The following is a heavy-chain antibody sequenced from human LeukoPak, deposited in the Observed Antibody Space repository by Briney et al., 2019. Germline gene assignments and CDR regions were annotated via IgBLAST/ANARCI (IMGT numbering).Heavy chain of an antibody. Sequence: ASVKVSCKASGYTFTGYYMHWVRQAPGQGLEWMGRINPNSGGTNYAQKFQGRVTMTRDTSISTAYMELSRLRSDDTAVYYCARGGITIFGVAFYYWGQGTLVTVSS. V-gene: IGHV1-2*06. CDR1: GYTFTGYY. J-gene: IGHJ4*02. CDR2: INPNSGGT. D-gene: IGHD3-3*01. CDR3: ARGGITIFGVAFYY.